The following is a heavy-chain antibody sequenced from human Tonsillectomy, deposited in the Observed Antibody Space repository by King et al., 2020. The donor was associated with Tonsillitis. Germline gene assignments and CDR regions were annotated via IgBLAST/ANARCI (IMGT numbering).Heavy chain of an antibody. D-gene: IGHD5-18*01. CDR2: ISYDGSNK. J-gene: IGHJ6*02. V-gene: IGHV3-30-3*01. CDR1: GFTFSRCA. Sequence: VQLVESGGGVVQPGRSLRLSCAVSGFTFSRCAMHWVRQAPGKGLEWVALISYDGSNKYCADSVKGRFTISRDNSKNTLYLQMNSLRAEDTGVYYCARDKAQLGSDYYYDMDVWDQGTTVTVSS. CDR3: ARDKAQLGSDYYYDMDV.